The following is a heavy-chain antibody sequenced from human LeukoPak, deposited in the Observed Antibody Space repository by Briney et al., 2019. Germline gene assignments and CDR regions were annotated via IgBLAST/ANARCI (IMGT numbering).Heavy chain of an antibody. CDR2: IRSKAYGGTT. D-gene: IGHD5-18*01. J-gene: IGHJ4*02. Sequence: GGSLRLSCTASGFTFGDYAMSWLRQAPGKGLEWVGFIRSKAYGGTTEYAASVKGRFTISRDDSKSIAYLQMNSLKTEDTAVYYCTREGPGYSYGSLYWGQGTLVTVSS. CDR1: GFTFGDYA. CDR3: TREGPGYSYGSLY. V-gene: IGHV3-49*03.